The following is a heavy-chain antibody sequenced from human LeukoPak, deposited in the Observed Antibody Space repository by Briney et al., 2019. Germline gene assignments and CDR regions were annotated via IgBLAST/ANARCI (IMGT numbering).Heavy chain of an antibody. CDR3: ARDVYNAFDI. CDR2: ISAYNGNT. CDR1: GGTFSSYA. V-gene: IGHV1-18*01. D-gene: IGHD1-1*01. J-gene: IGHJ3*02. Sequence: ASVKVSCKASGGTFSSYAISWVRQAPGQGLEWMGWISAYNGNTNYAQKLQGRVTMTTDTSTSTAYMELRSLRSDDTAVYYCARDVYNAFDIWGQGTMVTVSS.